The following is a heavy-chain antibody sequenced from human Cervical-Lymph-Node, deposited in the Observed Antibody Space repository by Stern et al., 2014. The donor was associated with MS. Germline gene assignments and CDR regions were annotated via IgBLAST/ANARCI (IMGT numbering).Heavy chain of an antibody. J-gene: IGHJ4*02. CDR3: ARDGYSSTEYYLEY. D-gene: IGHD2-2*01. CDR2: IYYGGSP. Sequence: QVQLQESGPGLVKPSETLSLTCTVSGDSISRRSYYWSWIRQPPGKGLEWIGFIYYGGSPKYNPSLNSRVTILQDSSKNQISLKLNSVTAADSAVYYCARDGYSSTEYYLEYWGQGILVTVSS. V-gene: IGHV4-61*01. CDR1: GDSISRRSYY.